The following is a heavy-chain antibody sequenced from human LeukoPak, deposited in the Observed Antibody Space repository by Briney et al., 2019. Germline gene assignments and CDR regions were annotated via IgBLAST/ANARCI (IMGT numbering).Heavy chain of an antibody. J-gene: IGHJ4*02. CDR2: TRSSDGAI. Sequence: PGGSLRLSCAASGFTFRLYSMNWVRQAPGKGLEWVSYTRSSDGAIAYADSVKGRFTISRDDAKNSLYLQMNSLRDEDTAVYYCARDRDWAFDYWGQGTLITVSS. CDR3: ARDRDWAFDY. V-gene: IGHV3-48*02. D-gene: IGHD3-9*01. CDR1: GFTFRLYS.